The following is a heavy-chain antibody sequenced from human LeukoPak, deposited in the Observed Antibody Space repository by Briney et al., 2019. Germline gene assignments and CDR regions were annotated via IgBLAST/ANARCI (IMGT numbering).Heavy chain of an antibody. CDR3: ARGDYDSSGYYYRYFDC. CDR2: INHSGST. D-gene: IGHD3-22*01. CDR1: DGSISGYY. J-gene: IGHJ4*02. Sequence: SETLSLTCTVSDGSISGYYWSWIRQPPGKGLEWIGEINHSGSTNYNPSLKSRVTISVDTSKNQFSLKLSSVTAADTAVYYCARGDYDSSGYYYRYFDCWGQGTLVTVSS. V-gene: IGHV4-34*01.